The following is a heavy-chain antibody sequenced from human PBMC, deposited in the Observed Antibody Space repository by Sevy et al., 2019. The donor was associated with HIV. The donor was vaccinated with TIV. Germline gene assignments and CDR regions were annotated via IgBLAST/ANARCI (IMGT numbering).Heavy chain of an antibody. CDR3: ARRWNCSGGSCYSRYYGMDV. CDR1: GGTFSSYA. Sequence: SVKVSCKASGGTFSSYAISWVRQAPGQGLEWMGGIIPIFGTANYAQKFQGRVTITADESTSTAYMELSSLRSEDTAVYYCARRWNCSGGSCYSRYYGMDVWGQRTTVTVSS. J-gene: IGHJ6*02. CDR2: IIPIFGTA. D-gene: IGHD2-15*01. V-gene: IGHV1-69*13.